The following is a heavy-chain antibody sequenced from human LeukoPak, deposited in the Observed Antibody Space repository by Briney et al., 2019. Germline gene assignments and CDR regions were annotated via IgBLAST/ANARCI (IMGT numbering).Heavy chain of an antibody. J-gene: IGHJ4*02. V-gene: IGHV4-39*01. D-gene: IGHD4-17*01. Sequence: PSETLSLTCTVSGGSINRSYYYWGWIRQPPGKGLEWIGSIYYSGNTYYNPSLKSRVTISVDTSKNQFSLKLSSVTAADTAVYSCARLMTTVTSEYWGQGTLVTVSS. CDR2: IYYSGNT. CDR1: GGSINRSYYY. CDR3: ARLMTTVTSEY.